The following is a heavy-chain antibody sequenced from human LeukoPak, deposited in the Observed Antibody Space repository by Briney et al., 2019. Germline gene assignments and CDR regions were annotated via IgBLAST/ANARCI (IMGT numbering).Heavy chain of an antibody. J-gene: IGHJ4*02. V-gene: IGHV1-46*01. CDR3: ARGPGPADDGGGYCFDY. CDR1: GYTFTSYY. Sequence: ASVKVSCKASGYTFTSYYLYWVRQAPGQGLEWMGVINPSGGSTTSAQKFQGRVTMTRDTSTSTVYMELRSLRSEDTAVYYCARGPGPADDGGGYCFDYWGQATLVTVSS. D-gene: IGHD3-22*01. CDR2: INPSGGST.